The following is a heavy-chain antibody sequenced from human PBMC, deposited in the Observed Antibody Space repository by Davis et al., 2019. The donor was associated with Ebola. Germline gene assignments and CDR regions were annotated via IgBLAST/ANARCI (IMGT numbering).Heavy chain of an antibody. Sequence: AASVKVSCKASGYTFTNYGISWVRQAPGQGLEWMGWISGYNGNTDYAQTVQGRVSMTTDTSTSTAYMELRSLRSDDTAVYFCARTSIVGTTTTASDIWGQGTMVTVSS. V-gene: IGHV1-18*01. CDR2: ISGYNGNT. D-gene: IGHD1-26*01. J-gene: IGHJ3*02. CDR3: ARTSIVGTTTTASDI. CDR1: GYTFTNYG.